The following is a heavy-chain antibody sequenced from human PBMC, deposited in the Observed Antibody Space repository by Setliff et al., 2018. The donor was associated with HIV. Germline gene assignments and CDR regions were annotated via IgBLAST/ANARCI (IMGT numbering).Heavy chain of an antibody. D-gene: IGHD3-3*01. CDR2: INTDSGTP. CDR1: GYTFVKFV. J-gene: IGHJ1*01. Sequence: ASVKVSCKASGYTFVKFVISWVRQAPGQGLEWMGWINTDSGTPTYAQAFTGRFVFSLDTSVSTAFLQITSLKAEDTAVYYCARGDHDVWGGYSNFFESWGQGTLVTVSS. V-gene: IGHV7-4-1*02. CDR3: ARGDHDVWGGYSNFFES.